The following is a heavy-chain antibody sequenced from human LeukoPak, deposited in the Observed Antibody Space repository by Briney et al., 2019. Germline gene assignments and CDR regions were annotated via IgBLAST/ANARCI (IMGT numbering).Heavy chain of an antibody. CDR2: IYYSGST. Sequence: SETLSLTCAVYGGSFSGYYWSWIRQPPGKGLEWIGYIYYSGSTYYNPSLKSRVTISVDTSKNQFSLKLSSVTAADTAVYYCARDDFGYSSSSYGMDVWGQGTTVTVSS. V-gene: IGHV4-34*01. D-gene: IGHD6-13*01. CDR3: ARDDFGYSSSSYGMDV. J-gene: IGHJ6*02. CDR1: GGSFSGYY.